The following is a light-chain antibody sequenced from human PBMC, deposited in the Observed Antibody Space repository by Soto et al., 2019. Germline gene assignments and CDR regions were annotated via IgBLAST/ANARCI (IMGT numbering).Light chain of an antibody. CDR2: DAS. V-gene: IGKV1-5*01. CDR1: QSIRYW. J-gene: IGKJ1*01. Sequence: DIQLTQSPSFPSASVGDGVTITCRASQSIRYWVAWYQHKPGKAPKLLIYDASTLESGVPSRFSGRGFGTEFTLTISSLQTDDFATYYCQQYDTLCTFGQGTKVDIK. CDR3: QQYDTLCT.